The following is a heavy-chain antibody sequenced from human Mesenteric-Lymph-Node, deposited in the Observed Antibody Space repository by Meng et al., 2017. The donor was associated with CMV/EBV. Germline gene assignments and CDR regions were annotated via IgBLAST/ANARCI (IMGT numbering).Heavy chain of an antibody. CDR1: GYIFTSHG. V-gene: IGHV1-18*04. CDR3: ARDGWACNGGSCSDY. Sequence: ASGYIFTSHGFSWVRQAPGQGLEWMGWVSSYSGNTNYAQNVQGRVTMTTDTSTSTAYMELRSLRSDDTAVYFCARDGWACNGGSCSDYWGQGTLVTVS. J-gene: IGHJ4*02. D-gene: IGHD2-15*01. CDR2: VSSYSGNT.